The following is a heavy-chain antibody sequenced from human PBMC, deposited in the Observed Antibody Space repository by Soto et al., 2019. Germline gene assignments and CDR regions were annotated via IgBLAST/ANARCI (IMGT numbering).Heavy chain of an antibody. V-gene: IGHV1-3*01. Sequence: GASVKVSCKASGYTFTNYAMHWVRQAPGQRLEWMGWINAGNGNTKYSQKFQGRVTITRDTSASTAYMELSSLRSDDTAVYYCARDAAVGLFDYWGQGTLVTVSS. CDR3: ARDAAVGLFDY. CDR2: INAGNGNT. CDR1: GYTFTNYA. D-gene: IGHD1-26*01. J-gene: IGHJ4*02.